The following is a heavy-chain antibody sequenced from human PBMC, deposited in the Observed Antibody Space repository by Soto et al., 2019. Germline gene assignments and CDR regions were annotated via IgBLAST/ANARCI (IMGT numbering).Heavy chain of an antibody. Sequence: QVQLVQSGAELKKPGASVKVSCKASGNTFPNYAIHWVRQAPGQRLEWMGWINGGNGNTYYSEHFQGRVTFTRDTSAGPVDMQLGSLASEDTAVYYCARDDSGFSGSHYIDYFNYWGQGALVTVSS. CDR2: INGGNGNT. CDR3: ARDDSGFSGSHYIDYFNY. V-gene: IGHV1-3*01. J-gene: IGHJ4*02. CDR1: GNTFPNYA. D-gene: IGHD1-26*01.